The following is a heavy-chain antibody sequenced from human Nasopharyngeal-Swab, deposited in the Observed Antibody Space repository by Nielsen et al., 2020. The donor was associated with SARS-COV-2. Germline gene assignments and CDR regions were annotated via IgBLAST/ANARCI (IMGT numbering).Heavy chain of an antibody. D-gene: IGHD1-1*01. CDR1: GYTFTSHV. CDR2: ISTKTGAP. Sequence: ASVKVSCKASGYTFTSHVLNWVRQAPGQGPEYIGWISTKTGAPTYAQAFTGRFVISLDTSVSTTYLQISSLKADDTAVYYCAKENQEYANIWIDYWGQGTQVTVSS. V-gene: IGHV7-4-1*02. CDR3: AKENQEYANIWIDY. J-gene: IGHJ4*02.